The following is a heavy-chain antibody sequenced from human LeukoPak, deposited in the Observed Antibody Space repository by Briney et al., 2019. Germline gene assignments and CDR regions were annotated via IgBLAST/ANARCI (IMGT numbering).Heavy chain of an antibody. CDR2: ISGSGGST. CDR1: GFTFSNFG. Sequence: PGGSLRLSCAASGFTFSNFGMHWVRQAPGKGLEWVSAISGSGGSTYYADSVKGRFTISRDNSKNTLYLQMNSLRAEDTAVYYCVRFLEWQRDYFDYWGQGTLVTVSS. J-gene: IGHJ4*02. CDR3: VRFLEWQRDYFDY. D-gene: IGHD3-3*01. V-gene: IGHV3-23*01.